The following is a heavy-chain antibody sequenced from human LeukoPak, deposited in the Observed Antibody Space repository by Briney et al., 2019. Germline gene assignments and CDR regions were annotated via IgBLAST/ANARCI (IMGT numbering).Heavy chain of an antibody. V-gene: IGHV3-21*01. D-gene: IGHD3-10*01. CDR1: GFNFANYI. Sequence: GGSLRLSCAASGFNFANYIFTWVRQAPGKGLEWVSSITGGSSYIYYVDTVKGRFTISRDNAKNSLYLQMNSLRAEDTAIYYCARGSGSGTYGLDVWGKGTMVTVSS. J-gene: IGHJ6*04. CDR3: ARGSGSGTYGLDV. CDR2: ITGGSSYI.